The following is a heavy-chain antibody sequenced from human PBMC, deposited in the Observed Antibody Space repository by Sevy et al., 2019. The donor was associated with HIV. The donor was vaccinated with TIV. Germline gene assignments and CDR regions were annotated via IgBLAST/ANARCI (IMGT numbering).Heavy chain of an antibody. CDR2: MSPNSGAT. CDR3: ARGGNGDFWSYEYYYYGLDV. V-gene: IGHV1-8*01. J-gene: IGHJ6*02. Sequence: ASVKVSCAAFGYTFTTYDINWVRQAPGQGLEWMGWMSPNSGATGFAQKFQGRVTLTRNKYITTAYMELSSLTYEDTAIYYCARGGNGDFWSYEYYYYGLDVWGQGTTVTVSS. D-gene: IGHD3-3*01. CDR1: GYTFTTYD.